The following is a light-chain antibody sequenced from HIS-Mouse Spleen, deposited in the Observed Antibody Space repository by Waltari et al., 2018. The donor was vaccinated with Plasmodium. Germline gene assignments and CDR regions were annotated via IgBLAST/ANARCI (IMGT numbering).Light chain of an antibody. V-gene: IGLV3-1*01. CDR1: KLGDKY. CDR2: QDS. CDR3: QAWDSSTWV. J-gene: IGLJ3*02. Sequence: SYELTQPPSVSVSPGQTASITCSGDKLGDKYACWYPQKPGQYPVRVIYQDSKRPSGIPERFSGSNSGNTATLTISGTQAMDEADYYCQAWDSSTWVFGGGTKLTVL.